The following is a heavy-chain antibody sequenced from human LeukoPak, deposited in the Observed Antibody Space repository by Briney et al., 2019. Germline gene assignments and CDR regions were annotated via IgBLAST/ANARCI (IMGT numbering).Heavy chain of an antibody. J-gene: IGHJ5*02. CDR3: ARADRLHGGPYLIGP. CDR1: GYSFTDYY. Sequence: EASVKVSCKTSGYSFTDYYTHWVRQAPGQGLEWMGWINPNSGGTSSAQKFQGRVTMTRDTSITTVYMEVNWLTSDDTAIYYCARADRLHGGPYLIGPWGQGTLVTVSS. V-gene: IGHV1-2*02. CDR2: INPNSGGT. D-gene: IGHD2-21*01.